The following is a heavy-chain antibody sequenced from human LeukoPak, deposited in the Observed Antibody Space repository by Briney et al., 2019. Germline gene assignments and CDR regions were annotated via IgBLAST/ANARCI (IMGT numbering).Heavy chain of an antibody. CDR1: GSTFTGYY. Sequence: ASVKVSCKASGSTFTGYYMHWERQARGQGLEWMGWINPNSCGTNYAQKFQGRVTMTRDTSISTAYMELSRLRSDDTAVYYCARGSGYDLDYWGQGTLVTVYS. CDR3: ARGSGYDLDY. V-gene: IGHV1-2*02. D-gene: IGHD3-22*01. J-gene: IGHJ4*02. CDR2: INPNSCGT.